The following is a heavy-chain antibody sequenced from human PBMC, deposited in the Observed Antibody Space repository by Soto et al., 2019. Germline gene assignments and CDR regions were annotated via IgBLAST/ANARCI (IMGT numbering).Heavy chain of an antibody. V-gene: IGHV4-61*01. CDR3: ASELSRFGAGGWFDP. Sequence: QVQLQESGPGLVKPSETLSLTCTVSGGSVSSGSYYWSWIRQPPGKGLEWIGYIYYSGSTNSNPSIKSRLTISVDTSKNQVSLKLSSVTAADTAVYYCASELSRFGAGGWFDPWGQGTLVTVSS. D-gene: IGHD3-16*01. CDR2: IYYSGST. CDR1: GGSVSSGSYY. J-gene: IGHJ5*02.